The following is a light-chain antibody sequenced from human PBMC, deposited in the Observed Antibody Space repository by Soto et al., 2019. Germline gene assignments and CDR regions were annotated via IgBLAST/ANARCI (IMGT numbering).Light chain of an antibody. Sequence: DIQMTQSPSSLSASVGDRVTITCRASQSISSYLYWYQQKPGKAPKLLIYAASSLQSGVPSRFSGSGSGTDFTLTISSLQPEDFATYYCQQSYSTPPLTFGGGTKVDIK. CDR2: AAS. CDR1: QSISSY. CDR3: QQSYSTPPLT. J-gene: IGKJ4*01. V-gene: IGKV1-39*01.